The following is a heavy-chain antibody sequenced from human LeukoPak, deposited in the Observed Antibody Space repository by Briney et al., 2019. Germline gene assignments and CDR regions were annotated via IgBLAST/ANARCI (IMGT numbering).Heavy chain of an antibody. V-gene: IGHV3-23*01. CDR1: GFTFSSYA. CDR2: ISGNGIST. Sequence: GGSLRLSCAASGFTFSSYAMSWVRQAPGKGLEWVSSISGNGISTYYADSVKGRFTISRDNSKNTVYLQVNSLRAEDTAVYYCAKPPYGGSSGYPDYWGQGTLVTVSS. D-gene: IGHD3-22*01. CDR3: AKPPYGGSSGYPDY. J-gene: IGHJ4*02.